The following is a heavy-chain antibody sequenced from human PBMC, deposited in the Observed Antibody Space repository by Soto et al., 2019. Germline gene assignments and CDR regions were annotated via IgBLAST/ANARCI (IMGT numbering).Heavy chain of an antibody. CDR3: TREIPYFDS. Sequence: GGSLRLSCATSGSTFGYFSISWVRQAPGRGLEWVGFIRSKDYGGTTEYAASVKGRFAISRDDSTGIAYLQMNSLKIEDTAVYYCTREIPYFDSWGQGTLVTVS. CDR1: GSTFGYFS. J-gene: IGHJ4*02. CDR2: IRSKDYGGTT. V-gene: IGHV3-49*02.